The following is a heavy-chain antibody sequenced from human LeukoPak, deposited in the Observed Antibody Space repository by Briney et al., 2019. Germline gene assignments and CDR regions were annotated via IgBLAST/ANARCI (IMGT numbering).Heavy chain of an antibody. Sequence: GGSLRLSCAASGFTFSSYAMNWVRQAPGKGLEWVSVIYSGGSTYYADSVKGRFTISRDNSKNTLYLQMNSLRAEDTAVYYCASTKLGYCSGGSCYLSDAFDIWGQGTMVTVSS. V-gene: IGHV3-66*01. CDR3: ASTKLGYCSGGSCYLSDAFDI. J-gene: IGHJ3*02. CDR1: GFTFSSYA. CDR2: IYSGGST. D-gene: IGHD2-15*01.